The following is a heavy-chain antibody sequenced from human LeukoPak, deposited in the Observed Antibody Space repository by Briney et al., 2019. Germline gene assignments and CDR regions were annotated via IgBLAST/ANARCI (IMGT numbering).Heavy chain of an antibody. V-gene: IGHV1-18*04. Sequence: ASVKVSCKASGYTFTSYGISWVRQAPGQGLEWMGWISAYNGNTNYAQNLQDRVFMNTDTSTSTAYMKLRSLRSEDTAVYYCARYPLCDSGNWHCYFDYWGQGTLVTVSS. J-gene: IGHJ4*02. CDR2: ISAYNGNT. CDR1: GYTFTSYG. CDR3: ARYPLCDSGNWHCYFDY. D-gene: IGHD6-13*01.